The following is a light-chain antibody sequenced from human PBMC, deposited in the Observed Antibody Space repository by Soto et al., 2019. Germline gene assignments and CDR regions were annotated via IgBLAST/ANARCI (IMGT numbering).Light chain of an antibody. CDR1: QDISNF. Sequence: DVQMTQSPSSLSASVGDRVTITCQASQDISNFLNWYQQKPGKAPKLLIYDASSLETGVPSRFSGSGYGTHFTFTISSLQPEDVATYYCQQCDNLPQTFGPGTKVDIK. CDR2: DAS. V-gene: IGKV1-33*01. CDR3: QQCDNLPQT. J-gene: IGKJ1*01.